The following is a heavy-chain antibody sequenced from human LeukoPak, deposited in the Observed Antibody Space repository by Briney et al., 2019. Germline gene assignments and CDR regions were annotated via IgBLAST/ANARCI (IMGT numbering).Heavy chain of an antibody. V-gene: IGHV1-2*02. CDR2: INPNSGVT. Sequence: GASVKVSCKASGYTFTGYYIHWVRQAPGQGLEWMGWINPNSGVTHYPQKFQGRVTMTRDTSIRTAYMEVSSLRSDDTAVYYCASTDDYGDYTAFDIWGQGTMVTVSS. J-gene: IGHJ3*02. D-gene: IGHD4-17*01. CDR1: GYTFTGYY. CDR3: ASTDDYGDYTAFDI.